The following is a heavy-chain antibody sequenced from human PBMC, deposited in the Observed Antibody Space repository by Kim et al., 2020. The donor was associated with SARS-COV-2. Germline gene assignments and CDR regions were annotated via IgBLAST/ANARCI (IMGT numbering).Heavy chain of an antibody. CDR2: ISAYNGNT. D-gene: IGHD3-10*01. V-gene: IGHV1-18*04. CDR3: AREGYLGREVRGPDGVECDY. Sequence: ASVKVSCKASGYTFTSYGISWVRQAPGQGLEWMGWISAYNGNTNYAQKLQGRVTMTTDTSTSTAYMELRSLRSDDTAVYYCAREGYLGREVRGPDGVECDYWGQGTLVTVSS. J-gene: IGHJ4*02. CDR1: GYTFTSYG.